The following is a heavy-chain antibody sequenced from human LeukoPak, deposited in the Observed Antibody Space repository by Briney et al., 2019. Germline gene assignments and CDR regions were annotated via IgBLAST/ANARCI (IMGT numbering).Heavy chain of an antibody. CDR3: ARDRGAGRNGYDY. D-gene: IGHD3-10*01. CDR1: GFTFSSFG. CDR2: IWYDGSNK. J-gene: IGHJ4*02. Sequence: GGSLRLSCAASGFTFSSFGMHWVRQAPGKGLEWVAVIWYDGSNKNHADSVKGRFGISRDNSKNTLYLQMNSLRAEDTAVYYCARDRGAGRNGYDYWGQGTLVTVSS. V-gene: IGHV3-33*01.